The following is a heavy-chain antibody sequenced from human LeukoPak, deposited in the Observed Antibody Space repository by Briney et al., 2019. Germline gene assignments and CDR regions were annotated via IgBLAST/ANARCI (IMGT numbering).Heavy chain of an antibody. CDR3: AKDAPPATEHFTSSF. CDR1: GFTFSTYP. D-gene: IGHD2-2*01. Sequence: GGSLRLSCATSGFTFSTYPMSWAREAPGKGLEWGSSIRGGGGNTYYADSVKGRFTISRDDAKNTLFLQMNSLRPDDTALYFCAKDAPPATEHFTSSFWGQGTLVTVSS. CDR2: IRGGGGNT. V-gene: IGHV3-23*01. J-gene: IGHJ4*02.